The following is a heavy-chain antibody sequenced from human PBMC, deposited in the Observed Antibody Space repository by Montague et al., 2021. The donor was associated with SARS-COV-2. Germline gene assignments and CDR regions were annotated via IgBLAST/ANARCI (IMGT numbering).Heavy chain of an antibody. D-gene: IGHD3-10*01. Sequence: SLRLSFSASGFTFSSYAMHWVRQAPGKGLEWVAVISYDGSNKYYADSVKGRFTISRDNSKNTLYLQTNSLRAEDTAVYYCARAAQKQYVLLWFGELLHDAFDIWGQGTMVTVSS. J-gene: IGHJ3*02. CDR3: ARAAQKQYVLLWFGELLHDAFDI. CDR2: ISYDGSNK. CDR1: GFTFSSYA. V-gene: IGHV3-30-3*01.